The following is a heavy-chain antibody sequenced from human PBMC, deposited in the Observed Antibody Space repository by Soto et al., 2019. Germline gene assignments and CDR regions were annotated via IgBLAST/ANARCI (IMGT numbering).Heavy chain of an antibody. V-gene: IGHV1-69*01. CDR3: PTWPQARYAAVPYAVDV. CDR1: GGTFSSSG. D-gene: IGHD2-8*01. CDR2: IVPSLDTT. Sequence: QVHLVQSGAEVKKPGSSVKVSCKASGGTFSSSGFSWVRQAPGQGLEWMGVIVPSLDTTNYAQKFQARVTMTADEVTSTAYIELGSLIYDDTAAYYWPTWPQARYAAVPYAVDVWGQGTMVIVSS. J-gene: IGHJ6*02.